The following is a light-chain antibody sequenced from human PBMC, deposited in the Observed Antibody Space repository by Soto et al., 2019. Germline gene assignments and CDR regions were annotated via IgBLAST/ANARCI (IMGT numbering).Light chain of an antibody. CDR3: QQYASSHPP. V-gene: IGKV3-11*01. Sequence: EIVLTQSPVTLSLSPGERATLSCRASQSVSSYLAWYQQKPGQAPRLLIYDASNRATGIPARFSGSGYGTDFTLPISSLETEDFAVYHCQQYASSHPPVGQGTKA. CDR2: DAS. J-gene: IGKJ1*01. CDR1: QSVSSY.